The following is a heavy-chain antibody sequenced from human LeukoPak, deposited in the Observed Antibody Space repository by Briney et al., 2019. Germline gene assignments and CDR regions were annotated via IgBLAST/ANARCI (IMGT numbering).Heavy chain of an antibody. D-gene: IGHD3-10*01. CDR2: IYYSGST. Sequence: TSETLSLTCTVSGGSINSYYWSWIRQTPGKGLEWIGYIYYSGSTSYTPTLKSRVTISVDTSKNQFSLKLSSVTAADTAVYYCAGKGLKEYYFDYWGQGTLVTVSS. J-gene: IGHJ4*02. V-gene: IGHV4-59*08. CDR1: GGSINSYY. CDR3: AGKGLKEYYFDY.